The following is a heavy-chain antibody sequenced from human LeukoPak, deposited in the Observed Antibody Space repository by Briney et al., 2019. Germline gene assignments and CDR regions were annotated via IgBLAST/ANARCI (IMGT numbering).Heavy chain of an antibody. Sequence: GGSLRLSCAASGFTFSSYEMDWVRQAPGKGRGWVSVIYSGGSTYYADSVKGRFTISRDNSKNTLYLQMNSLRAEDTAVYYWARVIPVSFVPPGASSGWYFCKWGQGAQVTVSS. CDR2: IYSGGST. D-gene: IGHD6-19*01. J-gene: IGHJ4*02. CDR1: GFTFSSYE. V-gene: IGHV3-66*01. CDR3: ARVIPVSFVPPGASSGWYFCK.